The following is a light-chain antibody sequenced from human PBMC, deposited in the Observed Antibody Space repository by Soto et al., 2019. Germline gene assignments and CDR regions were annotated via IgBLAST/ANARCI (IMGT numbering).Light chain of an antibody. J-gene: IGKJ2*01. CDR2: AAS. Sequence: DIQMTQSPSSLSASVGDRVTITCRASQSISSYLNWDQQKPGKAPKLLIYAASSLQSGVPSRFSGSGSGTDFTLTISSLQPEDFATYYCQQSYSTPYTFGPGTELEIK. CDR3: QQSYSTPYT. V-gene: IGKV1-39*01. CDR1: QSISSY.